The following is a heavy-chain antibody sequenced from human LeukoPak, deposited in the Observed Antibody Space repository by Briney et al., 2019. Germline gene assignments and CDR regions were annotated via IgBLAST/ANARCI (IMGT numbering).Heavy chain of an antibody. J-gene: IGHJ4*02. D-gene: IGHD3-16*01. CDR3: ARGIMITFGYGPQRPLDY. Sequence: GGSLRLSCAASGFTFSSYGMHWVRQAPGKGLEWVSSISSSSSYIYYADSVKGRFTISRDNAKNSLYLQMNSLRAEDTAVYYCARGIMITFGYGPQRPLDYWGQGTLVTVSS. CDR1: GFTFSSYG. V-gene: IGHV3-21*01. CDR2: ISSSSSYI.